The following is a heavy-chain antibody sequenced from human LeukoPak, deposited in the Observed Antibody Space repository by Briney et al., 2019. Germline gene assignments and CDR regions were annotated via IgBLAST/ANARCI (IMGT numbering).Heavy chain of an antibody. J-gene: IGHJ4*02. CDR2: IYHSGST. Sequence: SETLSLTCTVSGGSISSGGYYWSWIRQPPGKGLEWIGYIYHSGSTYYNPSLKSRVTISVDRSKNQFSLKLSSVTAADTAVYYCARNSVDYYGSSGYSDYWGQGTLVTVSS. CDR3: ARNSVDYYGSSGYSDY. D-gene: IGHD3-22*01. CDR1: GGSISSGGYY. V-gene: IGHV4-30-2*01.